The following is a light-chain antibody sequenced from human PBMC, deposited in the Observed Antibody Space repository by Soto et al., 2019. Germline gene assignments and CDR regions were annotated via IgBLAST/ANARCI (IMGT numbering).Light chain of an antibody. V-gene: IGLV2-8*01. CDR2: EVT. Sequence: QSALTQPPSASGSPGQSVTISCTGTSSDIGAYDYVSWYQQHPGKVPKLIIYEVTKRPSGVPDRFSASKSGNTASLTVSGLQAEDEADYSCPSHVGANNFYVFGPGTKVTLL. CDR3: PSHVGANNFYV. CDR1: SSDIGAYDY. J-gene: IGLJ1*01.